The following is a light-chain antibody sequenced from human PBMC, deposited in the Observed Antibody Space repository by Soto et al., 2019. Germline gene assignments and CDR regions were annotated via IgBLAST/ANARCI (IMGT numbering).Light chain of an antibody. CDR1: SRDIGAYNY. CDR3: TSYTSSSTLF. Sequence: QSALTQPASVSGSPGQSITISCTGTSRDIGAYNYVSWYQQHPGKAPKLIIYEVKIRPSGISNRFSGSKSGNTASLTISGLQAEDEANYFCTSYTSSSTLFFGGGTQLTAL. V-gene: IGLV2-14*01. J-gene: IGLJ2*01. CDR2: EVK.